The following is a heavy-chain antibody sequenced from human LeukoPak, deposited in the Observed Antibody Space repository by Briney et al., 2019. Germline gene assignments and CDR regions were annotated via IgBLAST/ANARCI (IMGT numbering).Heavy chain of an antibody. D-gene: IGHD6-13*01. J-gene: IGHJ4*02. CDR3: ASRPGGSTWYGVFDY. Sequence: PSETLSLTCTVSGDSMSNHFWSWNRQPPGKGREGIGYIYGSETTNSSPSLKSRVTMSVDTSETQFSVKLSSVTAADTALYDCASRPGGSTWYGVFDYWGRGTLVTVSS. CDR2: IYGSETT. CDR1: GDSMSNHF. V-gene: IGHV4-59*11.